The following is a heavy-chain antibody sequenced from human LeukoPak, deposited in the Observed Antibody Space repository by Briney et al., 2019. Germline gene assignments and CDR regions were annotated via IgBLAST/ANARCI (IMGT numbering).Heavy chain of an antibody. V-gene: IGHV4-30-2*01. CDR3: ARDRGPIAAHSFFDY. CDR2: IYHSGST. CDR1: GGSISSGGYY. J-gene: IGHJ4*02. Sequence: ASETLSLTCTVSGGSISSGGYYWSWIRQPPGKGLEWIGYIYHSGSTYYNPSLKSRVTISVDRSKNQFSLKLSSVTAADTAVYYCARDRGPIAAHSFFDYWGQGTLVTVSS. D-gene: IGHD6-6*01.